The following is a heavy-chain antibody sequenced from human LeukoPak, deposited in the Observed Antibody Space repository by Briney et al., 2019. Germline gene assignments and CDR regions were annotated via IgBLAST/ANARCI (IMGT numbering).Heavy chain of an antibody. J-gene: IGHJ4*02. CDR1: GYTFTSYD. CDR3: ARQGPIKNSSGYYYAVDY. Sequence: ASVKVSCKASGYTFTSYDINWVRQATGQGLEWMGWMNPNSGNTGYAQKFQGRVTMTRNTSISTAYMELSSLRSEDTAVYYCARQGPIKNSSGYYYAVDYWGQGTLVTVSS. CDR2: MNPNSGNT. D-gene: IGHD3-22*01. V-gene: IGHV1-8*01.